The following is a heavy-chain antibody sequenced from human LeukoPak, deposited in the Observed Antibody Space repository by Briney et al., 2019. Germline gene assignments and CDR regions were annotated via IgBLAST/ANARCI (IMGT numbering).Heavy chain of an antibody. V-gene: IGHV3-64D*09. CDR2: INSNGGST. D-gene: IGHD3-16*01. CDR1: GFTFSTYA. CDR3: VKETFTVTSPFDY. J-gene: IGHJ4*02. Sequence: GGSLRLSRSASGFTFSTYAMHWVRQAPGKGLEYVAAINSNGGSTYYADSVKGRFTISRDNSKNTLYLQMSSLRAEDTAVYYCVKETFTVTSPFDYWGQGTLVTVSS.